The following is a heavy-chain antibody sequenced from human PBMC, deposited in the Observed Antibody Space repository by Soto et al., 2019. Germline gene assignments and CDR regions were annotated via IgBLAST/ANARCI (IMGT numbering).Heavy chain of an antibody. Sequence: LSLTCTVSGGSISGYYCSWIRQPPGKGLEYIGYIFYTGSTSYNASLTSRVAISLDTPNNQISLKLKSVTAADTAVYYCARSGHSFGGVVWGQGILVTVSS. CDR2: IFYTGST. V-gene: IGHV4-59*01. J-gene: IGHJ4*02. CDR3: ARSGHSFGGVV. D-gene: IGHD3-16*01. CDR1: GGSISGYY.